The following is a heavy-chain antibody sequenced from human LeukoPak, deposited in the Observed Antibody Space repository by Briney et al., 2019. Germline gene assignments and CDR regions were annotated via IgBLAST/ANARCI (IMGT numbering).Heavy chain of an antibody. V-gene: IGHV4-39*01. D-gene: IGHD2-2*01. J-gene: IGHJ4*02. Sequence: SETLSLTCTVSGGSISSSSYYWGWIRQPPGKGLEWIGSIYYSGSTYYNPSLESRVTISVDTSKNQFSLKLSSVTAADTAVYYCARNHCSSTSCPIDYWGQGTLVTVSS. CDR1: GGSISSSSYY. CDR2: IYYSGST. CDR3: ARNHCSSTSCPIDY.